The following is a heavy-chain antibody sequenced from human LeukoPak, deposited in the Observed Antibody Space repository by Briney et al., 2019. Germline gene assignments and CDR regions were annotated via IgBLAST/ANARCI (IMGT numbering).Heavy chain of an antibody. V-gene: IGHV4-39*07. CDR1: GGSISSSTYY. J-gene: IGHJ4*02. CDR2: MYYIGST. CDR3: VKEGF. Sequence: SETLSLTCTVSGGSISSSTYYWGWIRQPPGKGLEWIASMYYIGSTYYNPSLKSRVTISQDTSKNQFSLKLDSVAAADTAVYYCVKEGFWGRGTLVTVSS.